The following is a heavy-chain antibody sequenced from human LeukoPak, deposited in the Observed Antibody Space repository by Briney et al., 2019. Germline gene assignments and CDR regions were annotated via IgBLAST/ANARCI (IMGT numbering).Heavy chain of an antibody. V-gene: IGHV4-59*12. CDR2: IYYTGST. J-gene: IGHJ6*03. CDR3: ARDLRHIVGLMDV. CDR1: GVSISNKY. D-gene: IGHD2-21*01. Sequence: KASETLSLTCSISGVSISNKYWSWIRQPPGKGLEWIGYIYYTGSTSYNPSLKSRVTMSVDTSKNQFSLKLSSVTAADTAVYYCARDLRHIVGLMDVWGKGTTVTVSS.